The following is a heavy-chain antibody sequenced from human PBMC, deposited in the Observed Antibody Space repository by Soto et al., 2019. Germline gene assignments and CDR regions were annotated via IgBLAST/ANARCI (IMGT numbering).Heavy chain of an antibody. V-gene: IGHV4-4*07. CDR1: GGSISSYY. D-gene: IGHD1-26*01. J-gene: IGHJ4*02. Sequence: SETLSLTCTVSGGSISSYYWSWIRQPAGEGLEWIGRIYSSGSTNYNPSLKSRVSMSVDTSKNQLSLNLISVTAADTAVYYCARSGGSFNLDYWGLGTLVTVSS. CDR3: ARSGGSFNLDY. CDR2: IYSSGST.